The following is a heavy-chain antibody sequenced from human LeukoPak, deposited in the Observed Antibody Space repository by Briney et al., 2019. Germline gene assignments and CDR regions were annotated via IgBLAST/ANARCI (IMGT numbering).Heavy chain of an antibody. CDR3: ARAVQLERPPPLIGYYYMDV. CDR1: GGSFSGYY. D-gene: IGHD1-1*01. J-gene: IGHJ6*03. CDR2: INHSGST. V-gene: IGHV4-34*01. Sequence: SETLSLTCAVYGGSFSGYYWSWIRQPPGKGLEWIGEINHSGSTNYNPSLKSRVTISVDTSKNQFSLKLSSVTAADTAVYYCARAVQLERPPPLIGYYYMDVWGKGTTVTISS.